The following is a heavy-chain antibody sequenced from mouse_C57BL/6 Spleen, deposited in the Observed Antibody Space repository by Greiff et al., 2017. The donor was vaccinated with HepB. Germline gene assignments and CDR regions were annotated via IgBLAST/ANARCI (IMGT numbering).Heavy chain of an antibody. Sequence: EVMLVESGPGMVKPSQSLSLTCTVTGYSITSGYDWHWIRHFPGNKLEWMGYISYSGSTNYNPSLKSRISITHDTSKNHFFLKLNSVTTEDTATYYCARGDGSYYFDYWGQGTTLTVSS. J-gene: IGHJ2*01. CDR1: GYSITSGYD. V-gene: IGHV3-1*01. CDR3: ARGDGSYYFDY. CDR2: ISYSGST. D-gene: IGHD2-3*01.